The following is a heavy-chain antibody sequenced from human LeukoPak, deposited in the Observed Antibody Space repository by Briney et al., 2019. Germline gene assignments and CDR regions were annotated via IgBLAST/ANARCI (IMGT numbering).Heavy chain of an antibody. Sequence: ASVKASCKASGGTFSSYTISWVRQAPGQGLEWMGRIIPILGIANYAQKFQGRVTITADKSTSTAYMELSSLRSEDTAVYYCARETLEHQFDYWGQGTLVTVSS. CDR1: GGTFSSYT. CDR3: ARETLEHQFDY. V-gene: IGHV1-69*04. CDR2: IIPILGIA. D-gene: IGHD1/OR15-1a*01. J-gene: IGHJ4*02.